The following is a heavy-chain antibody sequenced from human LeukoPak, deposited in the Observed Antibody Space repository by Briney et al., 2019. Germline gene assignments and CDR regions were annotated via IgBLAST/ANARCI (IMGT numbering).Heavy chain of an antibody. V-gene: IGHV3-30*18. Sequence: GRSLRLSCAASGFTFSNYGMHWIRQAPGKGLEWVAFISFDANHKYYGDSMKGRFTISRDNSKNTLLLQMDSLRDEDTALYYCAKSYHSGAGYLFYFDSWGQGSLVTVSS. CDR3: AKSYHSGAGYLFYFDS. CDR1: GFTFSNYG. J-gene: IGHJ4*02. D-gene: IGHD5-12*01. CDR2: ISFDANHK.